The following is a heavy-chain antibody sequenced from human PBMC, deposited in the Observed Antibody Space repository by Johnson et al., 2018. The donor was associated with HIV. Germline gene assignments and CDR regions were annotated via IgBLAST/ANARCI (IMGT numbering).Heavy chain of an antibody. D-gene: IGHD6-13*01. V-gene: IGHV3-53*01. Sequence: VQLVESGGGLIQPGGSLRLSCAASGFTVSSNYMSWVRQAPGKGLEWVSVIYSGGSTHYADSVKGRFTISRDKSTNMLYLQMSSLRAEDTAVYYCARAHLYSRSWYPDAFDIWGQGTTVTVSS. CDR1: GFTVSSNY. CDR2: IYSGGST. CDR3: ARAHLYSRSWYPDAFDI. J-gene: IGHJ3*02.